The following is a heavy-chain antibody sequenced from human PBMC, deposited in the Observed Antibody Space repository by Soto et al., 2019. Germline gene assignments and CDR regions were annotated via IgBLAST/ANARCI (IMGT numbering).Heavy chain of an antibody. CDR3: TSAYADFWSGYYPLTYGMDV. CDR2: IRSKAYGGTT. J-gene: IGHJ6*02. CDR1: GFTFGDYA. V-gene: IGHV3-49*03. D-gene: IGHD3-3*01. Sequence: GGSLRLSCTASGFTFGDYAMSWFRQAPGKGLEWVGFIRSKAYGGTTEYAASVKGRFTISRDDSKSIAYLQMNSLKTEDTAVYYCTSAYADFWSGYYPLTYGMDVWGQGTTVTRSS.